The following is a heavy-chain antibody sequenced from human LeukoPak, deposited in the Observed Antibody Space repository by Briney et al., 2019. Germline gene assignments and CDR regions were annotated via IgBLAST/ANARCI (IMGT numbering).Heavy chain of an antibody. CDR2: IDPEDGEA. CDR3: ATIPPARRPWFDP. D-gene: IGHD2-2*01. J-gene: IGHJ5*02. Sequence: GATVKISCKPSGYTLTDYYILWVQQAPGQGLEWMGRIDPEDGEAMYAEKFQGRVTITADTSTDTAYMELSNLRSQDTAVYYCATIPPARRPWFDPWGQGTLVIVSS. V-gene: IGHV1-69-2*01. CDR1: GYTLTDYY.